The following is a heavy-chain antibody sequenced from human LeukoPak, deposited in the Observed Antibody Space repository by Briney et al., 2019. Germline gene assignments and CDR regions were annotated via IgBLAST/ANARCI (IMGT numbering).Heavy chain of an antibody. D-gene: IGHD2-2*01. CDR1: GFTFGDYA. CDR3: TRARDIVVVPARNDY. Sequence: GGSLRLSCTASGFTFGDYAMSWFRQAPGKGLEWVGFIRSKAYSGTTEYAASVKGRFTISRDDSKSIAYLQMNSLKTEETAVYYCTRARDIVVVPARNDYWGQGTLVTVSS. J-gene: IGHJ4*02. V-gene: IGHV3-49*03. CDR2: IRSKAYSGTT.